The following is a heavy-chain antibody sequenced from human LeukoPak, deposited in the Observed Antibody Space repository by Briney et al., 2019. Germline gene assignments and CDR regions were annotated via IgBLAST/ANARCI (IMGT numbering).Heavy chain of an antibody. CDR3: ARYIVSYPHDAFDI. J-gene: IGHJ3*02. CDR2: IYYSGST. Sequence: PSETLSLTCTVSGGSITSYYWTWIRQPPGKGLEWIGSIYYSGSTNYNPSLKSRVTISVDTSKNQFSLKLSSVTAADTAFYYCARYIVSYPHDAFDIWGQGTMVTVSS. CDR1: GGSITSYY. D-gene: IGHD1-26*01. V-gene: IGHV4-59*01.